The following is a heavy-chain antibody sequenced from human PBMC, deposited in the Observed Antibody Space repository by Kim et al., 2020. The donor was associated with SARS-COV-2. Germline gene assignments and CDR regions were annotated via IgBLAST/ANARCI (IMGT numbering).Heavy chain of an antibody. J-gene: IGHJ6*02. Sequence: GGSLRLSCAASGFTFSSYAMHWVRQAPGKGLEWVAVISYDGSNKYYADSVKGRFTISRDNSKNTLYLQMNSLRAEDTAVYYCARVFLGGYSYGLNGMDVWGQGTTVTVSS. CDR1: GFTFSSYA. D-gene: IGHD5-18*01. CDR2: ISYDGSNK. V-gene: IGHV3-30-3*01. CDR3: ARVFLGGYSYGLNGMDV.